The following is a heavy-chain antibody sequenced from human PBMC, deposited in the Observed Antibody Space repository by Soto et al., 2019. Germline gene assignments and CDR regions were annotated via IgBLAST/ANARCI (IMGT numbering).Heavy chain of an antibody. CDR2: IYYSGST. CDR1: GGSISSYY. D-gene: IGHD3-3*01. V-gene: IGHV4-59*01. Sequence: QVQLQESGPGLVKPSETLSLTCTVSGGSISSYYWSWIRQPPGKGLEWIGYIYYSGSTNYNPYRTSRVTISVDTSKNLFSLKLSSVTAADTAVYYCARVGTVLRFLEWLPSGWFDPWGQGTLVTVSS. J-gene: IGHJ5*02. CDR3: ARVGTVLRFLEWLPSGWFDP.